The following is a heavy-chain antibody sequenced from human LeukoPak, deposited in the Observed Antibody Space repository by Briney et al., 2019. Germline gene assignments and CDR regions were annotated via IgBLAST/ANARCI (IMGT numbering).Heavy chain of an antibody. V-gene: IGHV3-23*01. CDR3: AKEYYYYYMDV. CDR1: GFTFRNYA. Sequence: GGSLRLSCAASGFTFRNYAVSWVRQAPGKGLEWVSAISGSGINTYYADSVKGRFTISRDNSKNTLYLQMNSLRAEDTAVYYCAKEYYYYYMDVWGKGTTVTISS. J-gene: IGHJ6*03. CDR2: ISGSGINT.